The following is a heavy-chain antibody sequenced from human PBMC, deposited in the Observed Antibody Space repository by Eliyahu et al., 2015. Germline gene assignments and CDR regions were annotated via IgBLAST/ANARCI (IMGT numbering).Heavy chain of an antibody. Sequence: EVQLVESGGTXVRPGGSLXLSXXGXGYTFSDYWMHWVRQVPGKGLVWVSRINRDGKTTDYADSVKGRFTISRDNAKNTLYLQMNSLRAEDTAVYYCSRDTRGPNDYWGQGTLVTVSS. V-gene: IGHV3-74*01. J-gene: IGHJ4*02. CDR1: GYTFSDYW. CDR2: INRDGKTT. D-gene: IGHD3-10*01. CDR3: SRDTRGPNDY.